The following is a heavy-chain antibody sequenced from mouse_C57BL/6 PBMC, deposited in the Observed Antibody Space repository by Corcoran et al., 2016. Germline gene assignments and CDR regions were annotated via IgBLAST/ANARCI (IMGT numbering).Heavy chain of an antibody. CDR2: INPYNGGT. Sequence: EVQLQQSGPVLVKPGASVKMSCKASGYTFTDYYMNWVKQSHGKSLEWIGVINPYNGGTSYNQKFKGKATLTVDKSSSTAYMELNSLTSEDSAVYYCAYGYDVPYYAMDYWGQGTSVTVSS. V-gene: IGHV1-19*01. CDR1: GYTFTDYY. D-gene: IGHD2-2*01. CDR3: AYGYDVPYYAMDY. J-gene: IGHJ4*01.